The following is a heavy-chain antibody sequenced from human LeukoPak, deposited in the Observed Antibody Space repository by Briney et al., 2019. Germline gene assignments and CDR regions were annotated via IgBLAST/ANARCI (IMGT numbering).Heavy chain of an antibody. J-gene: IGHJ5*02. CDR3: ARVATRSYYDFWRGDWFDP. Sequence: TGGSLRLSCAASGFTFSSYSMNWVRQAPGKGLEWVSSISSSSSYIYYADSVKGRFTISRDNAKNSLYLQMNSLRAEDTAVYYCARVATRSYYDFWRGDWFDPWGQGTLVTVSS. CDR2: ISSSSSYI. CDR1: GFTFSSYS. V-gene: IGHV3-21*01. D-gene: IGHD3-3*01.